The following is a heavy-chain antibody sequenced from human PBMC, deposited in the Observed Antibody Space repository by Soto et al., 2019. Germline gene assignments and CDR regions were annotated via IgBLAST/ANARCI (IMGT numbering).Heavy chain of an antibody. Sequence: GASVKVSCKASGYTFTSYAMHWVRQAPGQRLEWMGWINAGNGNTKYSQKFQGRVTITRDTSASTAYMELSSLRSEDTAVYYCATWSRSSGYYGGDAFDIWGQGTMVTVSS. CDR2: INAGNGNT. J-gene: IGHJ3*02. CDR1: GYTFTSYA. V-gene: IGHV1-3*01. D-gene: IGHD3-22*01. CDR3: ATWSRSSGYYGGDAFDI.